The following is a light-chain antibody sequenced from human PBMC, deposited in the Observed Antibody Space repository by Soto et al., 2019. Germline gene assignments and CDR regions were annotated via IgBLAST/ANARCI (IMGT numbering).Light chain of an antibody. J-gene: IGKJ1*01. CDR1: QSVSNY. V-gene: IGKV3D-15*01. CDR2: EAS. Sequence: ESELAQYPNTLSLFSRGRINLSFRASQSVSNYLAWYQQKPGQAPRLLISEASNRATGIAARFSGSGSGTEFTLTISSLQSEDFAVYYCQQHNSWPWTFGQGTKVDIK. CDR3: QQHNSWPWT.